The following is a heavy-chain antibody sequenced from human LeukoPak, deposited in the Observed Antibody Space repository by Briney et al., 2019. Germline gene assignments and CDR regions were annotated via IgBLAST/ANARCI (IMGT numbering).Heavy chain of an antibody. Sequence: GGSLRLSCAASGFTFSSYSMNWVRQAPGKGLEWVSSISSSSSYIYYADSVKGRFTISGDNAKNSLYLQMNSLRAEDTAVYYCAREITANGMDVWGQGTTVTVSS. CDR2: ISSSSSYI. CDR3: AREITANGMDV. CDR1: GFTFSSYS. D-gene: IGHD3-10*01. J-gene: IGHJ6*02. V-gene: IGHV3-21*01.